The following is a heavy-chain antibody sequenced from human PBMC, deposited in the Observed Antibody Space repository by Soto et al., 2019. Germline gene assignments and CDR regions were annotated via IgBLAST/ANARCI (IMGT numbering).Heavy chain of an antibody. CDR1: GYTFTSYG. CDR3: AREGYCSGGSCYYYYYYGMDV. J-gene: IGHJ6*02. V-gene: IGHV1-18*01. Sequence: QVQLVQSGAEVKKPGASVKVSCKASGYTFTSYGISWVRQAPGQGLEWMGWISAYNGNTSYAQKLQGRVTMTTDTSTSTAYMELRSLRSDDTAVYYCAREGYCSGGSCYYYYYYGMDVWGQGTTVTVSS. CDR2: ISAYNGNT. D-gene: IGHD2-15*01.